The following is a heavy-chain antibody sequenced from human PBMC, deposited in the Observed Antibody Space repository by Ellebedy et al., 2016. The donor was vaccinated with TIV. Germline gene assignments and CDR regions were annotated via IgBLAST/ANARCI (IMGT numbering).Heavy chain of an antibody. D-gene: IGHD6-13*01. J-gene: IGHJ6*02. V-gene: IGHV1-18*01. CDR3: ARERRIAAAGCMDV. CDR2: ISGYHGNR. CDR1: GYTFTNYG. Sequence: AASVKVSCKASGYTFTNYGISWVRQAPGQGLEWMGWISGYHGNRKYAEKFQGRAIMTTDTSTTTAYMELRGLRSDDTAMYYCARERRIAAAGCMDVWGQGTTVTVSS.